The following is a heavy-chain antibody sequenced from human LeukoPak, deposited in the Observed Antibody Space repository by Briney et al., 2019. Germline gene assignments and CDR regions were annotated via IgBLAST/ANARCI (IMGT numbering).Heavy chain of an antibody. CDR2: INSDGSST. Sequence: GGSLRLSCAASGFTFSSYWMHWVREAPGKGLVWVSRINSDGSSTSYADSVKGRFTISRDNAKNTLYLQMNSLRAEDTAVYYCARDRGSDAFDIWGQGTMVTVSS. CDR1: GFTFSSYW. V-gene: IGHV3-74*01. J-gene: IGHJ3*02. CDR3: ARDRGSDAFDI. D-gene: IGHD3-10*01.